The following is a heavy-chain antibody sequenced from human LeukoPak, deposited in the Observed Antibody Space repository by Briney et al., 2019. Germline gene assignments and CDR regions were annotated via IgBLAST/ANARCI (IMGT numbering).Heavy chain of an antibody. CDR3: ARDCSSTSCPLDY. V-gene: IGHV3-30-3*01. Sequence: GGSLRLSCAASGFTFSSYAMHWVRQAPGKGLEWVAGISYDGSNKYYADSVKGRFTISRDNSKNTLYLQMNSLRAEDTAVYYCARDCSSTSCPLDYWGQGTLVTVSS. CDR2: ISYDGSNK. CDR1: GFTFSSYA. D-gene: IGHD2-2*01. J-gene: IGHJ4*02.